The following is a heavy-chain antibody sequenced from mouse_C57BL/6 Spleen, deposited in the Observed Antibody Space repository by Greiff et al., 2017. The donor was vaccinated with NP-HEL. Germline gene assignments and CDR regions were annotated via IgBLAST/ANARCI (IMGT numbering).Heavy chain of an antibody. CDR1: GYTFTDYN. V-gene: IGHV1-18*01. D-gene: IGHD2-5*01. J-gene: IGHJ1*03. CDR3: ASSNYRYWYVDV. CDR2: INPNNGGT. Sequence: EVQLQQSGPELVKPGASVKIPCKASGYTFTDYNMDWVKQSHGKSLEWIGDINPNNGGTIYNQKFKGKATLTVDKSSSTAYMELRSLTSEDTAVYYCASSNYRYWYVDVWGTGTTVTVSS.